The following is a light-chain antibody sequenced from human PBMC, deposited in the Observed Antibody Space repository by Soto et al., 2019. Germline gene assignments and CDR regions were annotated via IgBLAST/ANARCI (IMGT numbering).Light chain of an antibody. V-gene: IGLV2-14*01. CDR3: SSYTSSSPPYV. CDR1: SSDVGGYNY. CDR2: EVS. Sequence: QSALTQPASVSGSPGQSITISCTGTSSDVGGYNYVSWYQQHSGKAPKLMIYEVSNRPSGVSNRFSGSKSGNTASLTISGLQAEDEADYYCSSYTSSSPPYVFGTGTKLTVL. J-gene: IGLJ1*01.